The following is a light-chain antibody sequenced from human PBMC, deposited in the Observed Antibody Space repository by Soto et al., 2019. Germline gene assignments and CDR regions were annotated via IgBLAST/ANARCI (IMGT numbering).Light chain of an antibody. CDR2: GAS. CDR3: KQANSFPRT. V-gene: IGKV3-15*01. CDR1: QSVSSN. J-gene: IGKJ4*01. Sequence: EIVMTQSPATLSVSPGERATLSCRASQSVSSNLAWYQQKPGQAPRLLIYGASTRATGIQARFSGSGSGTEFTLTIRSLQPEDFATYFCKQANSFPRTFGGGTKVDIK.